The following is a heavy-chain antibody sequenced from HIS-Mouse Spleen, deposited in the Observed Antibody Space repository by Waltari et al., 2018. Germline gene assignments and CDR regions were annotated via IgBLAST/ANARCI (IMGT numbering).Heavy chain of an antibody. V-gene: IGHV3-23*01. D-gene: IGHD7-27*01. Sequence: EVQLLESGGGLVQPGGSLRLSCAASGFTFSSYAMSWVRQAPGEGRGWVSAISGRGGSTYHADSVKGRFTISRDNSKNTLYLQMNSRRAEDTAVYYCAKGNWAFDYWGQGTLVTVSS. CDR2: ISGRGGST. CDR3: AKGNWAFDY. CDR1: GFTFSSYA. J-gene: IGHJ4*02.